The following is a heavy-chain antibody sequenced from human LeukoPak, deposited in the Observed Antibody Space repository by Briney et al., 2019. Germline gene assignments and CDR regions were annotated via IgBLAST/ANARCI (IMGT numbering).Heavy chain of an antibody. Sequence: GGSLRLSCAASRFTFSSYSVNWVRQAPGKGLEWVSSISSSSSYIYYADSVKGRFTISRDNAKNSLYLQMNSLRAEDTAVYYCASQLMVADYWGQGTLVTVSS. CDR3: ASQLMVADY. V-gene: IGHV3-21*01. J-gene: IGHJ4*02. D-gene: IGHD2-8*01. CDR1: RFTFSSYS. CDR2: ISSSSSYI.